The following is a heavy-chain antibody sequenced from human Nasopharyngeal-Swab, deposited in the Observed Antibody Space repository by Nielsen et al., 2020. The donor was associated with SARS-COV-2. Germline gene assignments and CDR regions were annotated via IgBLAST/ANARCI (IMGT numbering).Heavy chain of an antibody. J-gene: IGHJ6*02. Sequence: SVKVSCKASGGTFSSYAISWVRQAPGQGLEWMGRIIPILGIANYAQKFQGRVTITADKSTSTAYMELSSLRSEDTAVYYCAIIRKWGITIFGVGGEDVWGQGTTVTVSS. CDR3: AIIRKWGITIFGVGGEDV. CDR1: GGTFSSYA. D-gene: IGHD3-3*01. V-gene: IGHV1-69*04. CDR2: IIPILGIA.